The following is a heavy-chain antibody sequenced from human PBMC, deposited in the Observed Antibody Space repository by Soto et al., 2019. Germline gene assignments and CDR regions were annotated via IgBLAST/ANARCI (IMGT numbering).Heavy chain of an antibody. CDR2: ISAYNGNT. V-gene: IGHV1-18*01. J-gene: IGHJ5*02. CDR3: ARDLVGATDWFDP. CDR1: GYTFTSYG. D-gene: IGHD1-26*01. Sequence: ASVKVSCKASGYTFTSYGISWVRQAPGQGLEWMGWISAYNGNTNYAQKLQGRVTMTTDTSTSTAYIELRSLRSDDTAVYYCARDLVGATDWFDPWGQGTLVTVSS.